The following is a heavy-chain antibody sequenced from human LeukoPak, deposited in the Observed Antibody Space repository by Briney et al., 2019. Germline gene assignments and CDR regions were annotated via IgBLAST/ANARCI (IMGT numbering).Heavy chain of an antibody. J-gene: IGHJ4*02. Sequence: GGSLRLSCAASGFTFDDYAMHWVRQAPGKGLEWVSGISWNSGSIGYADSVKGRFTISRDNAKNSLYLQMNSLRAEDTALYYCAKDRTAVADYYFDYWGQGTLVTVPS. D-gene: IGHD6-19*01. V-gene: IGHV3-9*01. CDR3: AKDRTAVADYYFDY. CDR1: GFTFDDYA. CDR2: ISWNSGSI.